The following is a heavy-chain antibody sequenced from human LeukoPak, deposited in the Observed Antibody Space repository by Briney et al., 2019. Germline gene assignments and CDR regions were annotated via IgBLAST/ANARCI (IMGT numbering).Heavy chain of an antibody. Sequence: RASVKVSCKASGYTFTSYGISWVRQAPGQGLEWIGWISAYNGNTNYAQKLQGRVTMTTDTSTSTAYMELRSPRSDDTAVYYCARGRVLLWFGESVGYFDYWGQGTLVTVSS. J-gene: IGHJ4*02. CDR3: ARGRVLLWFGESVGYFDY. V-gene: IGHV1-18*01. D-gene: IGHD3-10*01. CDR1: GYTFTSYG. CDR2: ISAYNGNT.